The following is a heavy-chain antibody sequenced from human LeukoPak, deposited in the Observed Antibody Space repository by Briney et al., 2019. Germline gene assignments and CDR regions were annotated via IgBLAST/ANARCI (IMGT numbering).Heavy chain of an antibody. CDR2: IYHSGST. D-gene: IGHD3-22*01. Sequence: SETLSLTCTVSGGSSSSGGYYWRWIRQPPGKGLEWIGYIYHSGSTYYNPSLKSRVTISVDRSKNQFSLKLSSVTAADTAVYYCATRRSSGYYSSLDYWGQGTLVTVSS. V-gene: IGHV4-30-2*01. CDR1: GGSSSSGGYY. J-gene: IGHJ4*02. CDR3: ATRRSSGYYSSLDY.